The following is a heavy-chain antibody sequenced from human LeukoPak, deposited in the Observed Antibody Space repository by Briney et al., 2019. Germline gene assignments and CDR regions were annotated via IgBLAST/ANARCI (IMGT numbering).Heavy chain of an antibody. D-gene: IGHD6-19*01. CDR2: ISAYNGNT. CDR1: GYTFTSYG. Sequence: GASVKASCKASGYTFTSYGISWVRQAPGQGLEWMGWISAYNGNTNYAQKLQGRVTMTTDTSTSTAYMELRSLRADDTAVYYCANGWAGRSFDYWGQGTLVTVSS. CDR3: ANGWAGRSFDY. V-gene: IGHV1-18*01. J-gene: IGHJ4*02.